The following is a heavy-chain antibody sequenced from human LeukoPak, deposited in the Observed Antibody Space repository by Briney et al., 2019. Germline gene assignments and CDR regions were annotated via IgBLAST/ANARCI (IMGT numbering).Heavy chain of an antibody. D-gene: IGHD3-22*01. V-gene: IGHV3-74*01. Sequence: GGSLRLSCAASGFTFSGYWMHWVRQAPGKGLVWVSRINSDGSSTSYADSVKGRFTISSDNAKNTLYLQMNRLSAEDTAVYYCARGGGIVVTSAGIFDYWGQGTLVTVSS. CDR2: INSDGSST. J-gene: IGHJ4*02. CDR3: ARGGGIVVTSAGIFDY. CDR1: GFTFSGYW.